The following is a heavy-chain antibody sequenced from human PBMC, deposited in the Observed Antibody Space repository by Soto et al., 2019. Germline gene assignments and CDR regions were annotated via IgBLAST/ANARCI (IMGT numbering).Heavy chain of an antibody. Sequence: SETLSLTCSVSGASLRSGSYYWSWIRQPPGKGLEWIGYISHSGRTNYDPSLKSRLTMSVDTSQNQFSLQLNSVTAADTAVYYCSYGSSFDYWGQGTLVTVSA. CDR3: SYGSSFDY. CDR1: GASLRSGSYY. V-gene: IGHV4-61*01. D-gene: IGHD3-10*01. J-gene: IGHJ4*02. CDR2: ISHSGRT.